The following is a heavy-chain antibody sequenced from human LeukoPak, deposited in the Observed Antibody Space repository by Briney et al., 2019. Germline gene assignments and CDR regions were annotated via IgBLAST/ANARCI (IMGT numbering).Heavy chain of an antibody. Sequence: ASVKVSCTASGYTFTSYGISWVRQAPGQGLEWMGWISAYNGNTNYAQKLQGRVTMTTDTSTSTAYMELRSLRSDDTAVYYCARESSSTVTTSFDPWGQGTLVTVSS. J-gene: IGHJ5*02. D-gene: IGHD4-11*01. CDR2: ISAYNGNT. CDR3: ARESSSTVTTSFDP. CDR1: GYTFTSYG. V-gene: IGHV1-18*01.